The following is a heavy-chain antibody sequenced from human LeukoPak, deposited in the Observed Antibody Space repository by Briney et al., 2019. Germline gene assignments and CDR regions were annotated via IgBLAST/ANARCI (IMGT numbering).Heavy chain of an antibody. CDR3: ARGSYEIIDY. D-gene: IGHD1-26*01. J-gene: IGHJ4*02. Sequence: SETLSLTCTVSGGSISSSSYYWGWIRQPPGKGLEWIGYIYYSGSTNYNPSLKSRVTISVDTSKNQFSLKLSSVTAADTAVYYCARGSYEIIDYWGQGTLVTVPS. CDR1: GGSISSSSYY. CDR2: IYYSGST. V-gene: IGHV4-61*05.